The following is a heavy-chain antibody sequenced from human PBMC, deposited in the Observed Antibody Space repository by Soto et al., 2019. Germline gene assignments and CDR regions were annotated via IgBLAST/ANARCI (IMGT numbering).Heavy chain of an antibody. J-gene: IGHJ5*02. Sequence: GGSLRLSCAASGFTFSMYGMHWVRQAPGKGLEWMATVYYDGHNKYYADSVRGRFTISRDNSKNMVYLQMNSLRAEDTAVYYCAKEGYGPVNWFDPWGQGTLVTVSS. CDR1: GFTFSMYG. CDR3: AKEGYGPVNWFDP. D-gene: IGHD3-10*01. CDR2: VYYDGHNK. V-gene: IGHV3-33*06.